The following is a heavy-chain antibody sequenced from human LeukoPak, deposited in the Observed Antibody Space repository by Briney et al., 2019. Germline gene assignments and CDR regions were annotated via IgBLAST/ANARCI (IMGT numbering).Heavy chain of an antibody. V-gene: IGHV4-59*01. CDR2: IYYSGST. CDR3: ASIAAAGTGVDY. Sequence: PSETLSLTCTVSGGSISSYYWSWIRQPPGKGLEWIGYIYYSGSTNYNPSLKSRVTISVDTSKNQFSLKLSSVTAADTAVYYCASIAAAGTGVDYWGQGTLVTVSS. D-gene: IGHD6-13*01. J-gene: IGHJ4*02. CDR1: GGSISSYY.